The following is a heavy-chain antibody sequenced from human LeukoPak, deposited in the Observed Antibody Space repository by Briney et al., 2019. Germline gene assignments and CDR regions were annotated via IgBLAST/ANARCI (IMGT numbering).Heavy chain of an antibody. J-gene: IGHJ5*02. CDR2: INSDGSST. CDR3: ARVPYGGNSHVWFDP. Sequence: ETLSLTCAVYGGSFSGYYWMHWVRQAPGKGLVWVSRINSDGSSTSYADPVKGRFTISRDNAKNTLYLQMNSLRAEDTAVYYCARVPYGGNSHVWFDPWGQGTLVTVSS. V-gene: IGHV3-74*01. CDR1: GGSFSGYYW. D-gene: IGHD4-23*01.